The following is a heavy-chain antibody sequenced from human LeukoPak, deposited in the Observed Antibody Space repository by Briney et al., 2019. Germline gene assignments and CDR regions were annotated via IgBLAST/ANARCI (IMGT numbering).Heavy chain of an antibody. V-gene: IGHV4-61*02. D-gene: IGHD4/OR15-4a*01. CDR1: GGSISSGRYY. Sequence: PSQTLSLTCTVSGGSISSGRYYWSWIRQPAGKGLEWIGRIYSSGSTNYNPSLKSRVTVSVDTSENQFSLKLNSVTAADTAIYYCARGTMAAGFDPWGQGTLVTVSS. J-gene: IGHJ5*02. CDR2: IYSSGST. CDR3: ARGTMAAGFDP.